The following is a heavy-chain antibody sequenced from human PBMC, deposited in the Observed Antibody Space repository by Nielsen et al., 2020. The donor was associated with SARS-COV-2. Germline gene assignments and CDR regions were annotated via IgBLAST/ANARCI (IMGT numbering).Heavy chain of an antibody. D-gene: IGHD3-10*01. V-gene: IGHV1-8*01. CDR1: GYTFTSYD. J-gene: IGHJ6*02. Sequence: ASVKVSCKASGYTFTSYDINWVRQATGQGLEWMGWMNPNSGNTGYAQKLQGRVTMTRNTSISTAYMELSSLRSEDTAVYYCARDMELTYYYGSGSLRGMDVWGQGTTVTVSS. CDR2: MNPNSGNT. CDR3: ARDMELTYYYGSGSLRGMDV.